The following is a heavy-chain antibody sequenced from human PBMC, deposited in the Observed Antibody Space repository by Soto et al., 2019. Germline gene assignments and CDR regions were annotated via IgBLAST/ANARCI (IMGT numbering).Heavy chain of an antibody. CDR2: INPNSGGT. Sequence: ASVKVSFKASGYTFTGYYMHWVRQAPGQGLEWMGWINPNSGGTNYAQKFQGWVTMTRDTSISTAYMELSRLRSDDTAVYYCARDLNPDIVVVPAAIGAFDIWGQGTMVTVSS. J-gene: IGHJ3*02. V-gene: IGHV1-2*04. D-gene: IGHD2-2*01. CDR1: GYTFTGYY. CDR3: ARDLNPDIVVVPAAIGAFDI.